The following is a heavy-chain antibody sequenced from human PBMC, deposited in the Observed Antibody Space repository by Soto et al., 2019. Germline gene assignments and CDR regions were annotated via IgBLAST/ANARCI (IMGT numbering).Heavy chain of an antibody. V-gene: IGHV6-1*01. Sequence: PSQPLSLTCAISGDSVSSNSAAWNWIRLSPSRGLEWLARTYYRSRWYNDYAVAVRSRITVNADSSKNQFSLQLTSVTPDDTAVYYCARVSPELGLYYMDVWGKGTAVTVSS. J-gene: IGHJ6*03. CDR1: GDSVSSNSAA. CDR3: ARVSPELGLYYMDV. CDR2: TYYRSRWYN. D-gene: IGHD7-27*01.